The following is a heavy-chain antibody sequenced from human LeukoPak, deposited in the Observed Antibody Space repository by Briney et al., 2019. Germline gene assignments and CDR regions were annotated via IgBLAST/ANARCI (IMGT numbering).Heavy chain of an antibody. J-gene: IGHJ5*02. CDR1: GGTFSSYA. Sequence: SVKVSCKASGGTFSSYAISWVRQAPGQGLEWMGGIIPIFGTANYAQKFQGRVTITTDESTSTAYMELSSLRSEDTAVYYCARGTGDCCGYNGFDPWGQGTLVTVSS. CDR3: ARGTGDCCGYNGFDP. V-gene: IGHV1-69*05. D-gene: IGHD2-21*02. CDR2: IIPIFGTA.